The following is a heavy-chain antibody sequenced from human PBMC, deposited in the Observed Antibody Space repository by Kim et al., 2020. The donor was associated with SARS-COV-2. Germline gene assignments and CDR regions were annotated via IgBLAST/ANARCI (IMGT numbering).Heavy chain of an antibody. D-gene: IGHD6-19*01. CDR3: AKDHGGRWLVPRYSDY. CDR2: ITISGSNT. Sequence: GGSLRLSCVVSGLSFRSYAMSWVRQAPGKGLEWVAGITISGSNTYYADSVQGRFTISRDNSRNTLYLQMNSLRAEDTAVYYCAKDHGGRWLVPRYSDYWGQGTLVTVSS. V-gene: IGHV3-23*01. CDR1: GLSFRSYA. J-gene: IGHJ4*02.